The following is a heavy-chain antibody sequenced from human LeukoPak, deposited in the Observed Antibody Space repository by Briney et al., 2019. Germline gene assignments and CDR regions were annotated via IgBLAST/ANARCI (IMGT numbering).Heavy chain of an antibody. CDR3: AKLPYCSGGSCWNFDY. J-gene: IGHJ4*02. V-gene: IGHV3-30*18. CDR1: GFTFSSYG. CDR2: ISYDGSNK. D-gene: IGHD2-15*01. Sequence: GGSLRLSCAASGFTFSSYGMHWVRQAPGKGLEWVAVISYDGSNKYYADSVKGRFTISRDNSKNTLYLQMNSLRAEDTAVYYCAKLPYCSGGSCWNFDYWGQGTLVTVSS.